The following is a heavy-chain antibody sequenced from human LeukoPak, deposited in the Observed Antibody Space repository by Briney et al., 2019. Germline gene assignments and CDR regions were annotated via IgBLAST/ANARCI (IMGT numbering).Heavy chain of an antibody. CDR3: ARDIAAAYHYY. J-gene: IGHJ4*02. D-gene: IGHD6-13*01. Sequence: VASVKVSCKVSGYTLTELSMHWVRQAPGQGLEWMGWISAYNGNTNYAQKLQGRVTMTTDTSTSTAYMELRSLRSDDTAVYYCARDIAAAYHYYWGQGTLVTVSS. V-gene: IGHV1-18*01. CDR2: ISAYNGNT. CDR1: GYTLTELS.